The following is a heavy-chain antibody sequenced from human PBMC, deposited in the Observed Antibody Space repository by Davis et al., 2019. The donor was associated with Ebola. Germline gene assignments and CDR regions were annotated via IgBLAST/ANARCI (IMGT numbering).Heavy chain of an antibody. V-gene: IGHV3-30*02. Sequence: GGSLRLSCAASGFTFSSYGMHWVRQAPGKGLEWVAVIWYDGSNKYYADSVKGRFTISRDNSKNTLYLQMNSLRAEDTALYYCAKDRIAAAGANWYFDLWGRGTLVTVSS. CDR1: GFTFSSYG. CDR3: AKDRIAAAGANWYFDL. D-gene: IGHD6-13*01. J-gene: IGHJ2*01. CDR2: IWYDGSNK.